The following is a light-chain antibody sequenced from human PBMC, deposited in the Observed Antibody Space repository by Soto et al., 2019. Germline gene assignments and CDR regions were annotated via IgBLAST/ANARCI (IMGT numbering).Light chain of an antibody. CDR2: GAS. CDR3: HQRSKWPLT. Sequence: ERVMTQSPATLSVSPGGRATLSCRASQSISSNLAWYQQKPGQAPRLLIYGASTRATGIPARFGGSGSGTEFTLTITSLQSEDFAVYYCHQRSKWPLTFGGGTKVDIK. CDR1: QSISSN. V-gene: IGKV3-15*01. J-gene: IGKJ4*01.